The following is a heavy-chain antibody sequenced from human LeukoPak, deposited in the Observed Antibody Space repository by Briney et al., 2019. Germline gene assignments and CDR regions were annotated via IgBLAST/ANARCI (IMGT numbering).Heavy chain of an antibody. V-gene: IGHV1-2*02. Sequence: GASVKVSCKASGYTFTGYYMHWVRQAPGQGLEWMGWINPNSGGTNYAQKFQGRVTMTRDTSISTAYMELSRLRSDATAVYYCAKVRKGVGAFDIWGQGIMVTVSS. CDR3: AKVRKGVGAFDI. J-gene: IGHJ3*02. D-gene: IGHD3-16*01. CDR2: INPNSGGT. CDR1: GYTFTGYY.